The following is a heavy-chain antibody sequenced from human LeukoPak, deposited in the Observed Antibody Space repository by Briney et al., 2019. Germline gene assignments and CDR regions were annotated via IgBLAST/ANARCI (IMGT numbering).Heavy chain of an antibody. J-gene: IGHJ4*02. CDR2: ISSSSSYI. CDR3: ARGGIAATFDY. CDR1: GFTFSSYS. V-gene: IGHV3-21*01. Sequence: GGSLRLSCAASGFTFSSYSMNWVRQAPGKGLEWVSSISSSSSYIYYADSVKGRFTISRDNAKNSLYLQMNSLRAEDTAVYYCARGGIAATFDYWGQGPLVTVSS. D-gene: IGHD2-15*01.